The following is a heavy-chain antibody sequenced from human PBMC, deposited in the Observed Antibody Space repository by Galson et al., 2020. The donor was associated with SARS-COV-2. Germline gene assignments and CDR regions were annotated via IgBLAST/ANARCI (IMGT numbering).Heavy chain of an antibody. CDR3: ASLNPYRT. CDR1: GASISNYY. CDR2: VSNSGGA. Sequence: SETLSLTCTVPGASISNYYWSWIRQPPGKGLEWIGFVSNSGGAKSNPSLKSRVTISVDTSKDQFSLTLASVTTADTIVYYCASLNPYRTWGQGTLITVSS. V-gene: IGHV4-59*01. J-gene: IGHJ5*02. D-gene: IGHD3-16*02.